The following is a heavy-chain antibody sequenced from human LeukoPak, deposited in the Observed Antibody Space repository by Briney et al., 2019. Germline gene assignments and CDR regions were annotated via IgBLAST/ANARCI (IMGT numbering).Heavy chain of an antibody. Sequence: PGGSLRLSCGASGFTFSNYGMLWVRQAPGKGLEWVAFIRYDGNNKLYADSMKGRFTISRDNSKNTLYLHINSLRADDTAVYYCAKSRGSGLFDYWGQGTLVTVAS. V-gene: IGHV3-30*02. D-gene: IGHD3-10*01. CDR2: IRYDGNNK. CDR1: GFTFSNYG. CDR3: AKSRGSGLFDY. J-gene: IGHJ4*02.